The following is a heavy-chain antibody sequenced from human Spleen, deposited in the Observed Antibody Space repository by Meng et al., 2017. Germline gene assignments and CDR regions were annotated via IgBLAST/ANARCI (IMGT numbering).Heavy chain of an antibody. D-gene: IGHD2-8*02. J-gene: IGHJ5*02. CDR1: GGSVSNGYW. Sequence: QVLLRESGPGLVKPSATLSLACDVSGGSVSNGYWWSWVRQSPGKGLEWIGQIHHSGATNYNPSLKSRVYISVDKSNNQFSLILRSVTASDTAVYYCATAGQQPGWFDPWGQGTLVTVSS. CDR3: ATAGQQPGWFDP. CDR2: IHHSGAT. V-gene: IGHV4-4*02.